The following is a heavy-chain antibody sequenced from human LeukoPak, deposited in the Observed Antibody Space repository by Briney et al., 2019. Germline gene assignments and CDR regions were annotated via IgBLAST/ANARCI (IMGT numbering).Heavy chain of an antibody. J-gene: IGHJ6*02. D-gene: IGHD3-9*01. V-gene: IGHV3-66*01. CDR1: GFTVSSNY. Sequence: GGSLRLSCAASGFTVSSNYMSWVRQAPGKGLEWVSVIYSGGSTYYADSVKGRFTISRDNSKSTLYLQMNSLRAEDTAVYYCAREVEDYDILTGYSYYYYGMDVWGQGTTVTVSS. CDR3: AREVEDYDILTGYSYYYYGMDV. CDR2: IYSGGST.